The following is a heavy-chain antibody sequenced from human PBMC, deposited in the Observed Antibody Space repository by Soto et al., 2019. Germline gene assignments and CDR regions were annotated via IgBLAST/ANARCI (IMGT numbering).Heavy chain of an antibody. CDR3: SRGRSPYYGYFDP. V-gene: IGHV3-74*01. J-gene: IGHJ5*02. Sequence: EVQLVESGGGLIQPGGSLRLACVASGFTFSGDWMHWVRQVPGKGLVWVSRISPDGTTPYYADSVKGRFTISRDNAKNTLYLQMNGLGADVTAVYYCSRGRSPYYGYFDPWGPGTLVTVSS. D-gene: IGHD3-3*01. CDR1: GFTFSGDW. CDR2: ISPDGTTP.